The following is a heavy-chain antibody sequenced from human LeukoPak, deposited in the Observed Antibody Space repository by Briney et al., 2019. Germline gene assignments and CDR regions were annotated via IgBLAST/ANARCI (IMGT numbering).Heavy chain of an antibody. J-gene: IGHJ4*02. Sequence: ASVKVSCKASGGTFSSYAISWVRQAPGQGLEWMGGIIPIFGTANYAQKFQGRVTMTTDTSTSTAYVELRSLRSDDTALYYCARDLVFCSGGSCWDYWGQGTLVTVSS. D-gene: IGHD2-15*01. V-gene: IGHV1-69*05. CDR3: ARDLVFCSGGSCWDY. CDR1: GGTFSSYA. CDR2: IIPIFGTA.